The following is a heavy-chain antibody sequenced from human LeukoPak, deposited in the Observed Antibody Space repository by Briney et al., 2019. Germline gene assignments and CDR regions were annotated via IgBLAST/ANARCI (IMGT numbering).Heavy chain of an antibody. V-gene: IGHV1-69*02. J-gene: IGHJ4*02. D-gene: IGHD5-24*01. Sequence: SSVKVSRKASVGTFSSYTISWVRQAPGQGLGWVGRIIPIHGIANYALTFQGRVTITAYKSTSTAYMELSSLRSEDTAVCYCAGDRDGYNRAVDYWGQGTLVTVSS. CDR2: IIPIHGIA. CDR3: AGDRDGYNRAVDY. CDR1: VGTFSSYT.